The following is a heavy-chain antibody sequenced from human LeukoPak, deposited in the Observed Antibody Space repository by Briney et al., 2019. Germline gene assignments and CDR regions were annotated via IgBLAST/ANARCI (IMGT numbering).Heavy chain of an antibody. CDR2: FYLGDSDT. J-gene: IGHJ3*02. CDR3: ARPHRYSSSSWAFDI. V-gene: IGHV5-51*01. CDR1: EYRFTSYW. Sequence: GESLKISCKVPEYRFTSYWRAGVRKLPGKGLKWMGIFYLGDSDTRYSPSVQGQVTIPADKSISTAYLQWSSLKASDTAMYYCARPHRYSSSSWAFDIWGQGTMVTVSS. D-gene: IGHD6-6*01.